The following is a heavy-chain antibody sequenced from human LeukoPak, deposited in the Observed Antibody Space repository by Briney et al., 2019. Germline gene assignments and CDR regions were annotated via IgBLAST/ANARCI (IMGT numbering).Heavy chain of an antibody. J-gene: IGHJ4*02. D-gene: IGHD6-19*01. CDR3: ARDKSGNSGWYSYFDY. CDR1: GFTFSSYA. CDR2: ISGSGGST. V-gene: IGHV3-23*01. Sequence: GGSLRLSCAASGFTFSSYAMSWVRQAPGKGLEWVSAISGSGGSTYYADSVKGRFTISRDNSKNTLYLQMNSLRADDTAVYYCARDKSGNSGWYSYFDYWGQGTLVTVSS.